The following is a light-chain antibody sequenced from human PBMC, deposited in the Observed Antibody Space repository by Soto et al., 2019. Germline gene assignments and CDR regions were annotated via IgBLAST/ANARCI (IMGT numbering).Light chain of an antibody. V-gene: IGKV1-33*01. CDR1: QDINSY. J-gene: IGKJ1*01. CDR2: DAS. CDR3: LQDYGDSWT. Sequence: DIQMTQSPSSLSASVGDRVTITCQASQDINSYLNWFQQKPGQAPKLLIFDASNLPTGVPSRFSGSGSGTDFTFTISSLQPEDFASYYCLQDYGDSWTFGQGTKVDIK.